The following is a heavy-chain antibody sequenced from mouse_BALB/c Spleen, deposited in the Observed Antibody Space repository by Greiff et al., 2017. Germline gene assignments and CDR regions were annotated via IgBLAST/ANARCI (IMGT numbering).Heavy chain of an antibody. CDR3: AALYYGTSTGDY. Sequence: QVQLKQSGAELARPGASVKMSCKASGYTFTSYTMHWVKQRPGQGLEWIGYINPSSGYTNYNQKFKDKATLTADKSSSTAYMQLSSLTSEDSAVYYCAALYYGTSTGDYWGQGTTLTVSS. CDR2: INPSSGYT. J-gene: IGHJ2*01. V-gene: IGHV1-4*01. CDR1: GYTFTSYT. D-gene: IGHD1-1*01.